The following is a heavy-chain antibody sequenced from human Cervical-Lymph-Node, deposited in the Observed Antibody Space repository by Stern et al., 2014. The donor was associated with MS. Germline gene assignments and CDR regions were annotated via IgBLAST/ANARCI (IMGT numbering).Heavy chain of an antibody. V-gene: IGHV1-2*02. D-gene: IGHD3-10*02. J-gene: IGHJ4*02. CDR2: INPETGGT. CDR1: GYRFIGYY. Sequence: VQLEESGAEVKKPGASVTVSCKGSGYRFIGYYLHWVRQAPGQRPEWMGWINPETGGTNYAQKFQGRVTMTRVTSINTAYMMLTRLTSDDTALYYCAIDDYVQGRPIWGQGALVTVSS. CDR3: AIDDYVQGRPI.